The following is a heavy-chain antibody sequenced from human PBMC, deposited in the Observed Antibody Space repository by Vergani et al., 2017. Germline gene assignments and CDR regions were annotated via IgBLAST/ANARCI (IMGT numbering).Heavy chain of an antibody. CDR2: ISGSGGST. Sequence: EVQLLESGGGLVQPGGSLRLSCAASGFTFSSYAMSWVRQAPGKGLEWVSAISGSGGSTYYADSVKGRFTISRDNSKNTLYLQMNSLIAEDTAVYYCAKDQWEQLIPGHWGQGTLVTVSS. CDR1: GFTFSSYA. J-gene: IGHJ4*02. V-gene: IGHV3-23*01. D-gene: IGHD1-26*01. CDR3: AKDQWEQLIPGH.